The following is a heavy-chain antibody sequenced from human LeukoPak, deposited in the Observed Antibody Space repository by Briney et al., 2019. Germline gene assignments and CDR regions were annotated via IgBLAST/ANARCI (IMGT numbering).Heavy chain of an antibody. D-gene: IGHD5-12*01. Sequence: PGGSLRLSCVVSGISLSNYAMTWVRQAPGKGLEWVSAISGSGGSTYYADSVKGRFTISRDNSKNTLYLQMNSLRAEDTAVYYCAKDSSRGYEGYFDYWGQGTLVTVSS. V-gene: IGHV3-23*01. CDR3: AKDSSRGYEGYFDY. CDR1: GISLSNYA. CDR2: ISGSGGST. J-gene: IGHJ4*02.